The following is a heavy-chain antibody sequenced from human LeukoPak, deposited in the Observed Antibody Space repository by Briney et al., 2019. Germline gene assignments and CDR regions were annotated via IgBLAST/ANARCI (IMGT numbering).Heavy chain of an antibody. Sequence: GGSLRLSCAASGFTFSSYEMNWVRQAPGKGLEWVSYISSSGSTIYYADSVKGRFTISRDNAKNSLYLQMNSLRAEDTAVYYCARDPRRITMVRGVILNDAFDISGQGTMVTVSS. J-gene: IGHJ3*02. CDR1: GFTFSSYE. V-gene: IGHV3-48*03. D-gene: IGHD3-10*01. CDR2: ISSSGSTI. CDR3: ARDPRRITMVRGVILNDAFDI.